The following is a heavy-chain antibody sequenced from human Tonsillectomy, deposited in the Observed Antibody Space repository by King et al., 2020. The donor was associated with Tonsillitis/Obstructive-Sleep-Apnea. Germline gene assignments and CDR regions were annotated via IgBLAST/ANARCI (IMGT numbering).Heavy chain of an antibody. CDR1: GYSFTSYW. D-gene: IGHD2-15*01. Sequence: EAQLVQSGAEVKKPGESLRISCKGSGYSFTSYWINWVRQMPGKGLEWMGRIDPSDSYTNYTPSFQGHVTISTDKSINTAYLQWSSLTASDTDMYYCASHGHEDNDPPTNRDVWGKGSTVTVSS. J-gene: IGHJ6*04. CDR3: ASHGHEDNDPPTNRDV. V-gene: IGHV5-10-1*03. CDR2: IDPSDSYT.